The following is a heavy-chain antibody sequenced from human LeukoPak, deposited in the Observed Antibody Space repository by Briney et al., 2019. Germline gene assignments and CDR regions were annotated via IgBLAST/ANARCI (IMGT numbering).Heavy chain of an antibody. CDR1: GFTFSSYA. J-gene: IGHJ4*02. CDR2: ISGSGGST. D-gene: IGHD1-26*01. V-gene: IGHV3-23*01. CDR3: AKDRYSGSAQSYFDY. Sequence: GGSLRLSCAASGFTFSSYAMSWVRQAPGKGLEWVSAISGSGGSTYYADSVKGRFTISRDNSKNTLYLQMNSLRAEDTAVYYCAKDRYSGSAQSYFDYWGQGTLVTVSS.